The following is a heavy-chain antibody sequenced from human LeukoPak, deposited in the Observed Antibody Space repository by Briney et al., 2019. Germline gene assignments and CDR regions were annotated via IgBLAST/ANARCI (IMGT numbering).Heavy chain of an antibody. CDR2: IRYDGSNK. D-gene: IGHD3-22*01. CDR1: GFTFSSYG. Sequence: GGSLRLSCAASGFTFSSYGMHWVRQAPGKGLEGVAFIRYDGSNKYYADSVKGRLTISRDKYKNRMYMQMNRQRGEDRAVYYCAKDNVEGYYYDSSGYPPDYWGQGTLVTVSS. V-gene: IGHV3-30*02. J-gene: IGHJ4*02. CDR3: AKDNVEGYYYDSSGYPPDY.